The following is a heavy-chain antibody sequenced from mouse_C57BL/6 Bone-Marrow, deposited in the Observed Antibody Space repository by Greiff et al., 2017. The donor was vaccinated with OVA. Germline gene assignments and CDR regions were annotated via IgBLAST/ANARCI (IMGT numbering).Heavy chain of an antibody. D-gene: IGHD3-3*01. CDR1: GYTFTSYW. Sequence: QVQLKQSGAELVKPGASVKLSCKASGYTFTSYWMHWVKQRPGQGLEWIGMIHPNSGSTNYNEKFKSKATLTVDKSSSTAYMQLSSLTSEDSAVYYCAREGVLGDYWGQGTTLTVSS. CDR3: AREGVLGDY. V-gene: IGHV1-64*01. J-gene: IGHJ2*01. CDR2: IHPNSGST.